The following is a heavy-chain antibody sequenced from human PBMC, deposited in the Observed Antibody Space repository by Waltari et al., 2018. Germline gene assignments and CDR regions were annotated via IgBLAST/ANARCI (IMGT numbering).Heavy chain of an antibody. CDR2: ISSNGGST. D-gene: IGHD5-18*01. V-gene: IGHV3-64*01. CDR3: ARDADTAMGVIDY. J-gene: IGHJ4*02. CDR1: GFTFSCYA. Sequence: EVQLVESVGGLVQPGGSLRLSGAASGFTFSCYAMHWVRQAPGKGLEYVSAISSNGGSTYYANSVKGRFTISRDNSKNTLYLQMGSLRAEDMAVYYCARDADTAMGVIDYWGQGTLVTVSS.